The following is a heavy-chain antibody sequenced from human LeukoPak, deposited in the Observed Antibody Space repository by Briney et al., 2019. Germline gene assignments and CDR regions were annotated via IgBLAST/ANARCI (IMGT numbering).Heavy chain of an antibody. CDR3: ARVASLYDSSGYPYYFDY. J-gene: IGHJ4*02. Sequence: GGSLRLSCAASGFTFSSYSMNWVRQAPGKGLEWVSSISSSSSYIYYADSVKGRFTISRDNAKNSLYLQMNSLRAEDTAVYYCARVASLYDSSGYPYYFDYWGQGTLVTVSS. D-gene: IGHD3-22*01. CDR1: GFTFSSYS. V-gene: IGHV3-21*01. CDR2: ISSSSSYI.